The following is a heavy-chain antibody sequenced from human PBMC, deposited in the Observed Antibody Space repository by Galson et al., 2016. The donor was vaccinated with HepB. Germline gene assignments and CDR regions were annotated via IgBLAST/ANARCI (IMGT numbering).Heavy chain of an antibody. J-gene: IGHJ6*04. Sequence: SLRLSCAASGFIFSDYYMSWIRQAPGKGLEWVSYIASRGNVIYDADSVKGRFTISRDNANDLLFLQMNSLRVEDTAVYYCARAGSIFGVYDYYRMDVWGKGTTVTVSS. CDR3: ARAGSIFGVYDYYRMDV. D-gene: IGHD3-3*01. CDR1: GFIFSDYY. V-gene: IGHV3-11*01. CDR2: IASRGNVI.